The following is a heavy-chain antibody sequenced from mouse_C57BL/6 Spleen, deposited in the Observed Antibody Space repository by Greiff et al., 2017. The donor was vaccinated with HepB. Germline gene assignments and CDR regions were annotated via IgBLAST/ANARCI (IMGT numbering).Heavy chain of an antibody. D-gene: IGHD2-3*01. CDR1: GFTFSSYA. J-gene: IGHJ2*01. V-gene: IGHV5-4*01. CDR3: ARDRDGY. CDR2: ISDGGSYT. Sequence: EVQLVESGGGLVKPGGSLKLSCAASGFTFSSYAMSWVRQTPEKRLEWVATISDGGSYTYYPDNVKGRFTISRDNAKNNLYLQMSHLKSEDTAMYYCARDRDGYWGQGTTLTVSS.